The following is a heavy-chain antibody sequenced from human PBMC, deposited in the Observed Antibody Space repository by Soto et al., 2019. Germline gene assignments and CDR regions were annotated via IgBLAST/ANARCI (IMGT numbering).Heavy chain of an antibody. CDR1: EFTFSNHG. J-gene: IGHJ6*02. CDR3: ARNISGTSRGMDV. Sequence: QVQLVESGGGVVQPGRSLRLSCAASEFTFSNHGMHWVRQAPGKGLEWVAVIWYDGSNKYYADSVKGRFTISRENSKNTLSLQMNSLRAEDTAVYYCARNISGTSRGMDVWGQGTTVTVSS. CDR2: IWYDGSNK. D-gene: IGHD1-7*01. V-gene: IGHV3-33*01.